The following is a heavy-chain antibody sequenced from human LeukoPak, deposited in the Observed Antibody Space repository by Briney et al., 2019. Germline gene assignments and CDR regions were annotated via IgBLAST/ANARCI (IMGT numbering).Heavy chain of an antibody. CDR3: ARADGLTVNQGYGYYYMDV. Sequence: GASVKVSCKASGYTFTSYDINWVRQATGQGLEWMGWMNPNSGNTGYAQKFQGRVTITRNTSISTAYMELSSLRSEDTAVYYCARADGLTVNQGYGYYYMDVWGKGTTVTVSS. V-gene: IGHV1-8*03. CDR1: GYTFTSYD. CDR2: MNPNSGNT. D-gene: IGHD4-17*01. J-gene: IGHJ6*03.